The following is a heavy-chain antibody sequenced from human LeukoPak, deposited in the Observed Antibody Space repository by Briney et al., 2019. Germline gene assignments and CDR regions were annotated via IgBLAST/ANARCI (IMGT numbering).Heavy chain of an antibody. V-gene: IGHV3-11*04. Sequence: PGGSLRLSCAASGFTFRDYYMSWIRQAPGKGLEWVSYISSSGSTIYYADSVKGRFTISRGNAKNSLYLQMNSLRAEDTAVYFCARVPYYYDSSGYWGYFDYWGQGTLVTVSS. CDR1: GFTFRDYY. J-gene: IGHJ4*02. D-gene: IGHD3-22*01. CDR3: ARVPYYYDSSGYWGYFDY. CDR2: ISSSGSTI.